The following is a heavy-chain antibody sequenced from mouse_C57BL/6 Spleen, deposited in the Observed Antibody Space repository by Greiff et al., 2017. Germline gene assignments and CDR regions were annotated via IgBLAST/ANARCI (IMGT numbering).Heavy chain of an antibody. D-gene: IGHD1-1*01. CDR2: INPNNGGT. CDR3: ARGGFTTVVEGAMDY. V-gene: IGHV1-18*01. Sequence: DVKLVESGPELVKPGASVKIPCKASGYTFTDYNMDWVKQSHGKSLEWIGDINPNNGGTIYNQKFKGKATLTVDKSSSTAYMELRSLTSEDTAVYYCARGGFTTVVEGAMDYWGQGTSVTVSS. CDR1: GYTFTDYN. J-gene: IGHJ4*01.